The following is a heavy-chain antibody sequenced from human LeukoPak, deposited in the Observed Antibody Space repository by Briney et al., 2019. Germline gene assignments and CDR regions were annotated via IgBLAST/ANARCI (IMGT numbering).Heavy chain of an antibody. CDR2: ISAYNGNT. CDR1: GYTFTGYY. J-gene: IGHJ3*02. V-gene: IGHV1-18*04. Sequence: ASVKVSCKASGYTFTGYYMHWVRQAPGQGLEWMGWISAYNGNTNYAQKLQGRVTMTTDTSTSTAYMELRSLRSDDTAAYYCVRLGFGVVTSGAFDIWGQGTMVTVSS. CDR3: VRLGFGVVTSGAFDI. D-gene: IGHD2-21*02.